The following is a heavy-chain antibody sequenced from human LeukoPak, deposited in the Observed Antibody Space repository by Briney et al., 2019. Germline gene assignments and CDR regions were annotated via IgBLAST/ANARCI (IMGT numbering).Heavy chain of an antibody. CDR1: EFSVGSNY. J-gene: IGHJ4*02. Sequence: GGSLRLSCAASEFSVGSNYVTWVRQAPGKGLEWVSLIYSGGSTYYADSVKGRFTISRDNSKNTLYLQMNSLRAEDTAVYYCTRGPDYYDSSGLDYWGQGTLVTVSS. D-gene: IGHD3-22*01. V-gene: IGHV3-66*01. CDR2: IYSGGST. CDR3: TRGPDYYDSSGLDY.